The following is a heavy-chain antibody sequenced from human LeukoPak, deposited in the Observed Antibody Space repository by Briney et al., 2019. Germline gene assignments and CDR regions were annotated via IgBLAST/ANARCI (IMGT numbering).Heavy chain of an antibody. CDR1: GGTFNHYA. J-gene: IGHJ4*02. Sequence: GSSVKVSCKTSGGTFNHYAISWVGPAPGRGREWMGRINPILRIPDYAQNYQGRVTISADTSTSTAYMELSSLKSEDTAVYYCARSGGSSWYVSMYYWGQGTLVTVSS. D-gene: IGHD6-13*01. V-gene: IGHV1-69*04. CDR3: ARSGGSSWYVSMYY. CDR2: INPILRIP.